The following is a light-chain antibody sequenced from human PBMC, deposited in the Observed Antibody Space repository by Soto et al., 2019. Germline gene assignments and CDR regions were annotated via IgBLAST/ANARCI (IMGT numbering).Light chain of an antibody. CDR1: SSNIGRNT. Sequence: QSVLTQPPSTSGTPGQRVTISCSGSSSNIGRNTVNWYQHLPGTAPKLLIYTNSHRPSGVPDRFSGSKSGTSASLAISGLQSEDEADYYCATWDGSLNGWVFGGGTKADRP. J-gene: IGLJ3*02. V-gene: IGLV1-44*01. CDR2: TNS. CDR3: ATWDGSLNGWV.